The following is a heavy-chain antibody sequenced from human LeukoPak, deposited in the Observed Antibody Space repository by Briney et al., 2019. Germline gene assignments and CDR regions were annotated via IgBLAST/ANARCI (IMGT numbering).Heavy chain of an antibody. D-gene: IGHD3-10*02. V-gene: IGHV3-48*03. CDR2: ISSSGSTI. CDR3: AELGITMIGGV. J-gene: IGHJ6*04. Sequence: PTGGSLRLSCAASGFTFSSHGMNWVRQAPGKGLEWVSYISSSGSTIYYADSVKGRFTISRDNAKNSLYLQMNSLRAEDTAVYYCAELGITMIGGVWGKGTTVTISS. CDR1: GFTFSSHG.